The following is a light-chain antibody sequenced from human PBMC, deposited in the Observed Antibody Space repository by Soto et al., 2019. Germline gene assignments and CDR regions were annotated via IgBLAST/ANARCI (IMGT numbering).Light chain of an antibody. V-gene: IGLV1-40*01. CDR3: QSYDSSLSGVV. J-gene: IGLJ2*01. CDR1: SSNIGAGYD. Sequence: QPVLTQPPSVSGAPGQRVTISCTGSSSNIGAGYDVRWYQQLPGTAPKLLIYGNSNRPSGVPDRFSGSKSGTSASLAITGLQAEDEADYYCQSYDSSLSGVVFGGGTKVTVL. CDR2: GNS.